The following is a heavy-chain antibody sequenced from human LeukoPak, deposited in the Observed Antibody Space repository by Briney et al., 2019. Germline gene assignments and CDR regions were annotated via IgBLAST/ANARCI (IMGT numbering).Heavy chain of an antibody. CDR2: ISGSGGSA. Sequence: GGSLRLSCAASGFTFRSYAMSWVRQAPGKGLEWVSAISGSGGSAYYADSVKGRFTISRDNSKNTLYLQMNNLRAEDTAVYYCGREYASSGYCDSWGQGTLVTVSS. J-gene: IGHJ4*02. CDR3: GREYASSGYCDS. V-gene: IGHV3-23*01. D-gene: IGHD3-22*01. CDR1: GFTFRSYA.